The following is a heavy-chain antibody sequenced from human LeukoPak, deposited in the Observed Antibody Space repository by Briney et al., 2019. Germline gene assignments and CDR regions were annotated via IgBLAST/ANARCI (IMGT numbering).Heavy chain of an antibody. CDR1: GFPFSSYW. V-gene: IGHV3-7*01. CDR2: IKPDGSEI. Sequence: GGSLRLSCAASGFPFSSYWMSWVRQFPGKGLEWVANIKPDGSEIYYVDSVKGRFIVSRDNAKNSLYLQMNGLRAEDTAMYYCAEGSNYGDSSFWGQGTLVTVSS. J-gene: IGHJ4*02. D-gene: IGHD4-17*01. CDR3: AEGSNYGDSSF.